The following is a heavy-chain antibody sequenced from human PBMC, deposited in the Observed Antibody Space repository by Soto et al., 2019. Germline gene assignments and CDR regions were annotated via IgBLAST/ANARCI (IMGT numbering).Heavy chain of an antibody. CDR2: IIPIFGTA. D-gene: IGHD2-2*01. J-gene: IGHJ6*02. V-gene: IGHV1-69*13. Sequence: ASVKVSCKASGGTFSSYAISWVRQAPGQGLEWMGGIIPIFGTANYAQKFQGRVTITADESTSTAYMELSSLRSEDTAVYYCARRAMPRGGMDVWGQGTTVTVSS. CDR3: ARRAMPRGGMDV. CDR1: GGTFSSYA.